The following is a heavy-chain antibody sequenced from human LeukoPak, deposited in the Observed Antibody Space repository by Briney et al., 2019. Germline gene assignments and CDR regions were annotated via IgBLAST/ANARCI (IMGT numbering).Heavy chain of an antibody. V-gene: IGHV1-2*02. CDR1: GYTFTGYY. CDR3: ARDRMALRFEQLVLDYYMDV. D-gene: IGHD6-6*01. Sequence: GASVKVSCKASGYTFTGYYMHWVRQAPGQGLEWMGWINPNSGGTSYAQKFQGRVTMTRDTSISTAYMELSRLRSDDTAVYYCARDRMALRFEQLVLDYYMDVWGKGTTVTVSS. CDR2: INPNSGGT. J-gene: IGHJ6*03.